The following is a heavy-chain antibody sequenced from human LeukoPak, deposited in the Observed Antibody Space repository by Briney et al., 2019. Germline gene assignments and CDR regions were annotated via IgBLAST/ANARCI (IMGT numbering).Heavy chain of an antibody. CDR3: AKVATKGNYYDSSGYSLDY. CDR1: GFTFSSYA. Sequence: GGXXRLSCAASGFTFSSYAMSWVRQAPGKGLEGVSHISGSGDSTYYADSVKGRFTISRDNSKNTVYLQMNSLRAEDTAVFYCAKVATKGNYYDSSGYSLDYWGQGTLVTVSS. D-gene: IGHD3-22*01. CDR2: ISGSGDST. J-gene: IGHJ4*02. V-gene: IGHV3-23*01.